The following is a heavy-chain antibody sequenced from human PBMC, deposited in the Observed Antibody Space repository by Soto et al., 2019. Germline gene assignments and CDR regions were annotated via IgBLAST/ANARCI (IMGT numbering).Heavy chain of an antibody. CDR3: ARRSGYSYGGFDY. CDR2: IYYSGST. V-gene: IGHV4-39*01. D-gene: IGHD5-18*01. CDR1: GGSISSSSYY. Sequence: SETLSLTCTVSGGSISSSSYYWGWIRQPPGKGLEWIGSIYYSGSTYYNPSLKGRVTISVDTSKNQFSLKLSSVTAADTAVYYCARRSGYSYGGFDYWGQGTLVTVSS. J-gene: IGHJ4*02.